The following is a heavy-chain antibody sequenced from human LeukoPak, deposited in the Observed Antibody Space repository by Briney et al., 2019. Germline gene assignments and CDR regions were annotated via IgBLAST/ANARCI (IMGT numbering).Heavy chain of an antibody. D-gene: IGHD5-18*01. Sequence: PGGSLRLSCVASGFTFSSYNMNWVRQAPGKGLEWVSYISSSGSTIYYADSVKGRFTISRDNAKNTLYLQMNSLRAEDTAVYYCAKDVWIQLWLISGAFDIWGQGTMVTVSS. J-gene: IGHJ3*02. V-gene: IGHV3-48*01. CDR1: GFTFSSYN. CDR2: ISSSGSTI. CDR3: AKDVWIQLWLISGAFDI.